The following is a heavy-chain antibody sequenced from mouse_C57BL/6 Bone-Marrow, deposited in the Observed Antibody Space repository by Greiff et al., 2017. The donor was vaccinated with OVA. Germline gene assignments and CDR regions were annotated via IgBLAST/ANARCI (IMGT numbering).Heavy chain of an antibody. J-gene: IGHJ1*03. V-gene: IGHV5-17*01. D-gene: IGHD3-3*01. Sequence: EVQVVESGGGLVKPGGSLKLSCAASGFTFSDYGMHWVRQAPEKGLEWVAYISSGSSTIYYEDTVKGRFTIDRDKTKTNLFLQMTSRRAEDTAMYYCANQGLWYFDDWGTGTTVTVSS. CDR1: GFTFSDYG. CDR2: ISSGSSTI. CDR3: ANQGLWYFDD.